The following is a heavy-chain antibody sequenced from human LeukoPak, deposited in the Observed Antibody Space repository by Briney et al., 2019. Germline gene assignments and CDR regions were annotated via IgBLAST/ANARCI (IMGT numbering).Heavy chain of an antibody. CDR2: INHSGST. J-gene: IGHJ4*02. CDR3: ARDDILTGFDY. Sequence: KPSKTLSLTCAVYGGSFSGYYWSWIRQPPGKGLEWIGEINHSGSTNYNPSLKGRVTISVDTSKNQFSLKLSSVTAADTAVYYCARDDILTGFDYWGQGTLVTVSS. D-gene: IGHD3-9*01. CDR1: GGSFSGYY. V-gene: IGHV4-34*01.